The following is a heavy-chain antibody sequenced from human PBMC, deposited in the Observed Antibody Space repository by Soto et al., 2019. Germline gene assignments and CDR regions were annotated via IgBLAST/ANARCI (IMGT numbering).Heavy chain of an antibody. CDR1: GGSISSGGYY. D-gene: IGHD3-22*01. CDR3: ARLYYYDSSGYYHNFFDY. Sequence: SETLSLTCTVSGGSISSGGYYWSWIRQHPGKGLEWIGYIYYSGSTYYNPSLKSRVTISVDTSKNQFSLKLSSVTAADTAVYYCARLYYYDSSGYYHNFFDYWGQGTLVTVSS. J-gene: IGHJ4*02. V-gene: IGHV4-31*03. CDR2: IYYSGST.